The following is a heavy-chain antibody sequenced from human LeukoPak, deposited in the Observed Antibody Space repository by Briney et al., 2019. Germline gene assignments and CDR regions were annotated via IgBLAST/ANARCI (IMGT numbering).Heavy chain of an antibody. CDR1: GFTFSSYS. J-gene: IGHJ4*02. Sequence: GGSLRLSCAASGFTFSSYSMNWVRQAPGKGLEWVSSISSSSSYIYYADSVKGRFTISRDNAKNSLYLQMNSLRAADTAVYYCARAQTHCSGGSCYFDYWGQGTLVPVSS. CDR2: ISSSSSYI. D-gene: IGHD2-15*01. V-gene: IGHV3-21*01. CDR3: ARAQTHCSGGSCYFDY.